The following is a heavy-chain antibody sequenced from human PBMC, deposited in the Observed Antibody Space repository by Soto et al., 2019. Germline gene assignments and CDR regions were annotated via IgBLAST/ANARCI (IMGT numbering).Heavy chain of an antibody. CDR2: IYPGDSDT. CDR1: GYSFTSYW. V-gene: IGHV5-51*01. Sequence: PGECLKSSCKGSGYSFTSYWIGWVRQMPGKGLEWMGIIYPGDSDTRYSPSFQGQVTISADKSISTAYLQWSSLKASDTAMYYCARPGTIFGVDIYGMDVWGQGTTVTVSS. CDR3: ARPGTIFGVDIYGMDV. D-gene: IGHD3-3*01. J-gene: IGHJ6*02.